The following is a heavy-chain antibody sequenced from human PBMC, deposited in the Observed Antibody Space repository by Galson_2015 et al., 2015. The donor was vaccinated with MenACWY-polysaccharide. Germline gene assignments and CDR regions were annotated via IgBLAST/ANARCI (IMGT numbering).Heavy chain of an antibody. Sequence: SLRLSCAASGFTFSNYWMHWVRQAPGKGLVWVSRINGDETGTSYADSVKGRFTISRDNAKNTLFLQMNSPRAEDTAVYYCARAGGRFPGNYYFDSWGQGTLVTVSS. CDR3: ARAGGRFPGNYYFDS. CDR1: GFTFSNYW. CDR2: INGDETGT. V-gene: IGHV3-74*01. J-gene: IGHJ4*02. D-gene: IGHD1-26*01.